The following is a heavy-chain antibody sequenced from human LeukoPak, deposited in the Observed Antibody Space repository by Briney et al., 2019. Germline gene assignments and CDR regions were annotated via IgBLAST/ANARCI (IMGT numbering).Heavy chain of an antibody. J-gene: IGHJ4*02. CDR1: GCTFTNYG. V-gene: IGHV1-3*01. CDR2: INAGNGNT. D-gene: IGHD4-17*01. Sequence: ASEKVSCKASGCTFTNYGIHWVRQAPGQRLEWMGWINAGNGNTKYSQKFQGRVTITRDTSANTAYKELSSLRSEDTAVYYCAGDGYGDYVGGYWGQGTLVTVSS. CDR3: AGDGYGDYVGGY.